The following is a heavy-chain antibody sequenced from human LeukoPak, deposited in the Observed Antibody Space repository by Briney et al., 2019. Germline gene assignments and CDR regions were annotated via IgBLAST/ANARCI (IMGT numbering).Heavy chain of an antibody. CDR2: IYWNDDK. Sequence: EFGPTLVNPTQTLTLTCTFSGFSLSTNGVGVGWIRQPPGKALEWLALIYWNDDKRYSPSLKSRLTITKDTSKNHVVLTVTNVDPVDTATYYCAHSRYNYGYLFDYWGQGTLVTVSS. CDR3: AHSRYNYGYLFDY. CDR1: GFSLSTNGVG. J-gene: IGHJ4*02. D-gene: IGHD5-18*01. V-gene: IGHV2-5*01.